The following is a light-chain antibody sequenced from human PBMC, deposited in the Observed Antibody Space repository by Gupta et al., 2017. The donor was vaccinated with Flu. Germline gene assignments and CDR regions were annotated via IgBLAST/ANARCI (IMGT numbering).Light chain of an antibody. Sequence: VTSSCTGGSSNIGGGYDVHGYQQFPGRSPKLLIYANTNRPSGASDRFSGSKSGTSASLAITGLQAEEEADYYCQSDDNTLSEVVFGGGTKLTVL. CDR1: SSNIGGGYD. V-gene: IGLV1-40*01. CDR2: ANT. CDR3: QSDDNTLSEVV. J-gene: IGLJ2*01.